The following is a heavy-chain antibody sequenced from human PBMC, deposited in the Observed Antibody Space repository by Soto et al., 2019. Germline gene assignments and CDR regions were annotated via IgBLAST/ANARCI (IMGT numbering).Heavy chain of an antibody. Sequence: QVQLVESGGGVVQPGRSLRLSCAASGFTFSSYGMHWVRQAPGKGLEWVAVISYDGSNKYYADSVKGRFTISRDNSKNPLYLQMNSLRAEDTVVYYCAKESATYYYDYGMDVWGQGTPVTVSS. CDR1: GFTFSSYG. J-gene: IGHJ6*02. V-gene: IGHV3-30*18. CDR2: ISYDGSNK. CDR3: AKESATYYYDYGMDV. D-gene: IGHD2-15*01.